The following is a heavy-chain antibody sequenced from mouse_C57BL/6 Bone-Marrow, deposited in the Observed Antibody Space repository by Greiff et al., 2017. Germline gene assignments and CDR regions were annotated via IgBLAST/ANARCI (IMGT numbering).Heavy chain of an antibody. V-gene: IGHV1-59*01. CDR3: ARSAHYDYEDYFDY. CDR1: GYTFTSYW. CDR2: IDPSDSHT. Sequence: QVQLQQPGAELVRPGTSVKLSCKASGYTFTSYWMHWVKQRPGQGLEWIGVIDPSDSHTNYNQKFKGKATLTVDTSSSTAYMQLSSLTSEDSAVYYCARSAHYDYEDYFDYWGQGTTLTVSS. D-gene: IGHD2-4*01. J-gene: IGHJ2*01.